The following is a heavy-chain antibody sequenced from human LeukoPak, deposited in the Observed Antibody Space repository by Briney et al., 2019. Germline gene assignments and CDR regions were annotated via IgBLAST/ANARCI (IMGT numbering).Heavy chain of an antibody. D-gene: IGHD2-15*01. Sequence: SETLSLTCTVSGGSISTSNYYWGWIRQPPGKGLEWIGYIYYSGSTNYNPSLKSRVIISVDTSKNQFSLRLSSVTAADTAVYYCARGAAATYWGQGTLVTVSS. CDR2: IYYSGST. CDR3: ARGAAATY. CDR1: GGSISTSNYY. J-gene: IGHJ4*02. V-gene: IGHV4-61*05.